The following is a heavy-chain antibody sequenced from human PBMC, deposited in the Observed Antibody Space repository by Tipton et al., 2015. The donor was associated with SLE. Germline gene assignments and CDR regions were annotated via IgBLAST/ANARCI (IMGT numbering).Heavy chain of an antibody. CDR2: INHSGST. D-gene: IGHD6-19*01. CDR3: ARGISSGWWNY. Sequence: TLSLTCAVYDGSFSGYYGSWIRQPPGKGLEWIGEINHSGSTNYNPSLKSRVTISVDTSKNQFSLKLSSVTAADTAVYYCARGISSGWWNYWGQGTLVTVSS. CDR1: DGSFSGYY. V-gene: IGHV4-34*01. J-gene: IGHJ4*02.